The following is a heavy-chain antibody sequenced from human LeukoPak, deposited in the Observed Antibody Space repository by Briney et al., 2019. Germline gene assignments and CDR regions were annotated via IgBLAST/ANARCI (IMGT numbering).Heavy chain of an antibody. CDR1: GRSIRNFY. D-gene: IGHD4-23*01. J-gene: IGHJ4*02. Sequence: SETLSLTCTVSGRSIRNFYWSWIRQTPGKGLEWIGYVYNSGTNYNPSLKSRVTISMDTSKNQFSLNLNSVTAADTAVYYCARDYGGKFDCWGQGTLVTVSS. CDR2: VYNSGT. CDR3: ARDYGGKFDC. V-gene: IGHV4-59*01.